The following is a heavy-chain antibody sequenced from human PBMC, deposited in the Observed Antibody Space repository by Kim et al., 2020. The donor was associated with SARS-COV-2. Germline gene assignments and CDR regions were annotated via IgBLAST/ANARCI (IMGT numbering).Heavy chain of an antibody. V-gene: IGHV3-9*01. CDR2: ISWNSDTK. D-gene: IGHD5-12*01. Sequence: GGSLRLSCAASGFTFDDYAMHWVWQAPGKGLEWVSSISWNSDTKVYADSVKGRFTISRDNAMNSLYLQMNSLRAEDTALYYCAKDIGEGYSGSEFDNWGQGTLVTVSS. CDR3: AKDIGEGYSGSEFDN. J-gene: IGHJ4*02. CDR1: GFTFDDYA.